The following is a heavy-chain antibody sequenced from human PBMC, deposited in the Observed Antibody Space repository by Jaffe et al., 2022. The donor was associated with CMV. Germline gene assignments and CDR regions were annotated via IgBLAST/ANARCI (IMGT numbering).Heavy chain of an antibody. V-gene: IGHV3-23*01. J-gene: IGHJ4*02. CDR3: AKAQSSPNYDFWSGYQTYFDY. CDR1: GFTFSSYA. D-gene: IGHD3-3*01. Sequence: EVQLLESGGGLVQPGGSLRLSCAASGFTFSSYAMSWVRQAPGKGLEWVSAISGSGGSTYYADSVKGRFTISRDNSKNTLYLQMNSLRAEDTAVYYCAKAQSSPNYDFWSGYQTYFDYWGQGTLVTVSS. CDR2: ISGSGGST.